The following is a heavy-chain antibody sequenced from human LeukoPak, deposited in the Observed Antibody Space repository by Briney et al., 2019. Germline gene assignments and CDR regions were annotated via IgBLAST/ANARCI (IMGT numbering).Heavy chain of an antibody. CDR2: IYYTGST. V-gene: IGHV4-59*01. CDR3: ASNRRFLRFDP. CDR1: GASIRSNY. D-gene: IGHD1-14*01. Sequence: PSETLSLTCTVSGASIRSNYWTWIRQPPGKGLEWIGYIYYTGSTNHNPSLKSRVTISLDTSKNQFSLRLSSVTAADTAIYYCASNRRFLRFDPWGQGTLVTVSS. J-gene: IGHJ5*02.